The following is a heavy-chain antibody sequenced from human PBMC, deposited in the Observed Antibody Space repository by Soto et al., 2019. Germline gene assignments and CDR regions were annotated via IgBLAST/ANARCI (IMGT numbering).Heavy chain of an antibody. Sequence: QVQLVQSGAEVKKPGASVKVSCKASGYTFTSYGISWVRQAPGQGLEWMGWISAYNGNTNYAQKLQGRVTMTTDTTTSTAYMELRSLRCDDTAVYYCARVPYCSSTSCPRFYYGMDVWGQGTTVTVSS. CDR1: GYTFTSYG. D-gene: IGHD2-2*01. J-gene: IGHJ6*02. CDR2: ISAYNGNT. V-gene: IGHV1-18*04. CDR3: ARVPYCSSTSCPRFYYGMDV.